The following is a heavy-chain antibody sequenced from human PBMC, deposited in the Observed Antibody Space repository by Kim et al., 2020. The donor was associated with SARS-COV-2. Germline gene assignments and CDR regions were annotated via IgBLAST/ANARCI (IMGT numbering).Heavy chain of an antibody. CDR1: GDSVSSNSAA. V-gene: IGHV6-1*01. CDR3: ARDHGIAAAGGGWFDP. Sequence: SQTLSLTCAISGDSVSSNSAAWNWIRQSPSRGLEWLGRTYYRSKWYNDYAVSVKSRITINPDTSKNQFSLQLNSVTPEDTAVYYCARDHGIAAAGGGWFDPWGQGTLVTVSS. D-gene: IGHD6-13*01. CDR2: TYYRSKWYN. J-gene: IGHJ5*02.